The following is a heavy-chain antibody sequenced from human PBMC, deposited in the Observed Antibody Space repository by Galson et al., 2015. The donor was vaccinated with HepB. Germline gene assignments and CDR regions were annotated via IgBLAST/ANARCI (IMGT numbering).Heavy chain of an antibody. CDR2: ISGSGGST. CDR3: ALPPRIPIFGS. D-gene: IGHD3-3*01. CDR1: GFTFSSYA. Sequence: SLRLSCAASGFTFSSYAMSWVRQAPGKGLAWVSGISGSGGSTYYADSVKGRFTISRDNAKNTLYLQMNSLRAEDTAVYYCALPPRIPIFGSWGQGTLVTVSS. J-gene: IGHJ4*02. V-gene: IGHV3-23*01.